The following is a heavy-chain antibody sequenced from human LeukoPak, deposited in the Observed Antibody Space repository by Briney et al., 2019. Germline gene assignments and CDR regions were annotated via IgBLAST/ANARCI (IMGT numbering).Heavy chain of an antibody. CDR1: GGSISSGSYY. J-gene: IGHJ4*02. CDR2: IYYSGST. V-gene: IGHV4-39*01. D-gene: IGHD3-10*01. CDR3: ARNQPDGSGSSSFDY. Sequence: SETLSLTCTVSGGSISSGSYYWGWIRQPPGKGLEWIGSIYYSGSTYYNPSLKSRVTISVDTSKNQFSLKLSSVTAADTAVYYCARNQPDGSGSSSFDYWGQGTLVTVSS.